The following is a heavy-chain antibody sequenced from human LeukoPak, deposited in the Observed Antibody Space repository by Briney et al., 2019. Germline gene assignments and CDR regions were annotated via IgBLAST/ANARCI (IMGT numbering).Heavy chain of an antibody. Sequence: SETLSLTCSVSGASISSYYWSWIRQPPGKGLEWIGYLFHSGSTNYNPSLKSRVTISVDTSKNQFSLKLNSVTAADTAVYYCARAGASYSFDSWGQGTLVTVSS. CDR3: ARAGASYSFDS. CDR1: GASISSYY. CDR2: LFHSGST. V-gene: IGHV4-59*01. D-gene: IGHD1-26*01. J-gene: IGHJ4*02.